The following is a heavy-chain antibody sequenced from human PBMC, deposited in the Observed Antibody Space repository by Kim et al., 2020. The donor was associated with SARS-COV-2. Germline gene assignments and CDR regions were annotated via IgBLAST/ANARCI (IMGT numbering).Heavy chain of an antibody. CDR3: ARDSRTEYSSGWYYYGMDV. J-gene: IGHJ6*02. Sequence: GRFTISRDNAKNSLYLQMNSLRAEDTAVYYCARDSRTEYSSGWYYYGMDVWGQGTTVTVSS. V-gene: IGHV3-11*06. D-gene: IGHD6-19*01.